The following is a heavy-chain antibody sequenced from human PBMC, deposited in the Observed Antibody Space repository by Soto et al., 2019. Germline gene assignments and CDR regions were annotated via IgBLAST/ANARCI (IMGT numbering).Heavy chain of an antibody. Sequence: QVHLVQSGAEVKRPGSSVRVSCRASGGTFYTYAFTWVRQSTGQGLEWMGGITHIIGTKKYAQKFQGRVTVSADESASTAYMELSNVISDDTSVYYGERDVSVMTSVFSFWGQGNLITVSS. CDR2: ITHIIGTK. J-gene: IGHJ4*02. CDR1: GGTFYTYA. CDR3: ERDVSVMTSVFSF. D-gene: IGHD2-2*01. V-gene: IGHV1-69*01.